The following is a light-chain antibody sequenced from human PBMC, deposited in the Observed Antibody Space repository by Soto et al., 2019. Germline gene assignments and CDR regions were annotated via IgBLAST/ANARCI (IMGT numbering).Light chain of an antibody. CDR2: ENN. Sequence: NFMLTQPHSGSESPGKTVTISCTRSSGSVASNHVQLYQQRPGSAPTTLIYENNQRPYGVPDRCSGSVDSSSNSASLTISGLKTEDEADYDCQSYDSNNVVFGGGTQLTVL. CDR3: QSYDSNNVV. V-gene: IGLV6-57*04. J-gene: IGLJ3*02. CDR1: SGSVASNH.